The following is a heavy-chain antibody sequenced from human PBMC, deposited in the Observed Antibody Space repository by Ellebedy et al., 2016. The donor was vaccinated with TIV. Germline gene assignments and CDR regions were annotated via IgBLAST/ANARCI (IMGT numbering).Heavy chain of an antibody. CDR3: TRGSDYENDVFDI. Sequence: GESLKISCAASKFTFRKYWMHWVRQTPGKGLVWVSRINGDGTTIDYADSVKGRFTISRDNAKNTLYLQMNSLRAEDTAVYYCTRGSDYENDVFDIWGQGTMVTVSS. J-gene: IGHJ3*02. CDR2: INGDGTTI. CDR1: KFTFRKYW. V-gene: IGHV3-74*01. D-gene: IGHD1-26*01.